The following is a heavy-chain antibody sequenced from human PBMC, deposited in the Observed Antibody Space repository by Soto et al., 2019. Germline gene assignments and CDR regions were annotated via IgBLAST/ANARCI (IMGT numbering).Heavy chain of an antibody. D-gene: IGHD2-2*01. Sequence: GGSLRLSCAASGFTFSSYSMNWVRQAPGKGLEWVSYISSSSSTISYAYSVKGRFTISRDNSKNTLSLQMNSLRVEDTAVYYCAKARYCSSTSCPTFDSWGQGTRVIVAS. V-gene: IGHV3-48*01. CDR1: GFTFSSYS. CDR3: AKARYCSSTSCPTFDS. CDR2: ISSSSSTI. J-gene: IGHJ5*01.